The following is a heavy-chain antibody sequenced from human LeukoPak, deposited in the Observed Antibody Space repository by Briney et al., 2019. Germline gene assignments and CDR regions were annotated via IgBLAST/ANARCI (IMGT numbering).Heavy chain of an antibody. V-gene: IGHV1-2*02. D-gene: IGHD4-17*01. CDR1: GYTFPHYY. CDR3: ARKGRIYGDYDY. Sequence: ASVKVSSTPSGYTFPHYYIHSVRQAPGQGLGGIAFINCQSGVTHFAQKFPGRVTVTTDTSISTVYLDMIRMRSDDTAVYYCARKGRIYGDYDYWGWGTLVTVSS. J-gene: IGHJ4*02. CDR2: INCQSGVT.